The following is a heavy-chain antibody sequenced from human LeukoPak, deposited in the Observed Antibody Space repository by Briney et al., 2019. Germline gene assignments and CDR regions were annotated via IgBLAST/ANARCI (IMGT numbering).Heavy chain of an antibody. CDR1: GFTFSSYA. J-gene: IGHJ4*02. Sequence: GGSLRLSCAASGFTFSSYAMSWVRQAPGKGLEWVSYISSSGSTIYYADSVKGRFTISRDNAKNSLYLQMNSLRAEDTAVYYCARGGYSYGPTPFHYWGQGTLVTVSS. V-gene: IGHV3-48*04. CDR2: ISSSGSTI. CDR3: ARGGYSYGPTPFHY. D-gene: IGHD5-18*01.